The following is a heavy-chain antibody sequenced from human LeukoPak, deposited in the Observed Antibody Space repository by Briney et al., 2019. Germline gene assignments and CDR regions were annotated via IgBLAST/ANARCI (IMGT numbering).Heavy chain of an antibody. CDR2: IWYDGAQK. CDR3: AKDFGGYDYDTSGPDY. V-gene: IGHV3-33*06. CDR1: GFTFSHHA. Sequence: GGSLRLYCETSGFTFSHHAMHWVRQAPGKGLEWVAAIWYDGAQKYYADSLRGRCTISRDNSKSTLYLEMNSLRAEDTAVYYCAKDFGGYDYDTSGPDYWGQGTLVTVAS. D-gene: IGHD3-22*01. J-gene: IGHJ4*02.